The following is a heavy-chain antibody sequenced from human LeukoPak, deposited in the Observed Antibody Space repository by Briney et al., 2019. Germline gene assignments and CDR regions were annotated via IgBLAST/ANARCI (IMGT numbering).Heavy chain of an antibody. J-gene: IGHJ5*02. V-gene: IGHV4-59*01. Sequence: SETLSLTCTVSGGSFSNYYWSWMRQPPGKGLEWIACIHYSGSTNYNPSLKSRVTISMDTPKNQLSLKLTSATAADTAVYYCARGGSGTYYNWVGWFDPWGQGTLVTVSA. CDR2: IHYSGST. CDR3: ARGGSGTYYNWVGWFDP. D-gene: IGHD3-10*01. CDR1: GGSFSNYY.